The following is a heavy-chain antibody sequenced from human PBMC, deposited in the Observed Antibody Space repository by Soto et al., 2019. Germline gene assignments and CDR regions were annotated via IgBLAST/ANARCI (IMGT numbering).Heavy chain of an antibody. CDR1: GYTFTSYG. V-gene: IGHV1-18*01. J-gene: IGHJ6*02. CDR3: ARDLIYGYKYGMDV. Sequence: ASVQVSCKASGYTFTSYGISWVRQAPGQGLEWMRWISAYNGNTNYAQKLQGRVTMTTDTSTSTAYMGLRSLRSDDTAVYYCARDLIYGYKYGMDVWGQGTTVTVSS. CDR2: ISAYNGNT. D-gene: IGHD5-18*01.